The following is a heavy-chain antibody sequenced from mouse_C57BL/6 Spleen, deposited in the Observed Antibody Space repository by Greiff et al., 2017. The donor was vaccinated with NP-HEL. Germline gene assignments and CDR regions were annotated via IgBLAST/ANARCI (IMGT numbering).Heavy chain of an antibody. V-gene: IGHV1-7*01. CDR2: INPSSGYT. J-gene: IGHJ1*03. Sequence: QVQLHQPGAELVKPGASVKLSCKASGYTFSSYWMHWVKQRPGQGLEWIGYINPSSGYTKYNQKFKDKATLTADKSSSTAYMQLSSLTYEDSAVYYCARAGAWYFDVWGTGTTVTVSS. CDR3: ARAGAWYFDV. D-gene: IGHD4-1*01. CDR1: GYTFSSYW.